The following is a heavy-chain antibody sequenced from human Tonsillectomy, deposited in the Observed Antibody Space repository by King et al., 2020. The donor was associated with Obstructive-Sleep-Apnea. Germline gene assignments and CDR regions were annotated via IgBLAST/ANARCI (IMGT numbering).Heavy chain of an antibody. CDR1: GFTFDDYA. J-gene: IGHJ6*02. V-gene: IGHV3-9*01. CDR2: IRWNSGSI. D-gene: IGHD1-14*01. Sequence: VQLVESGGGLVQPGRSLRLSCAASGFTFDDYAVHWVRQAPGKGLEWVSGIRWNSGSIGYADSVKGRFPISSDNAKNSLYLQMNSLRAEDTALYYCAKITNPYYYYYGMDVWGQGTTVTVSS. CDR3: AKITNPYYYYYGMDV.